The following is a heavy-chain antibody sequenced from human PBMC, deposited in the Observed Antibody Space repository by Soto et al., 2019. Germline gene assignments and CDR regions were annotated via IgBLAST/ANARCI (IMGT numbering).Heavy chain of an antibody. CDR3: TTDSYSPMIEVRFDY. D-gene: IGHD3-22*01. V-gene: IGHV3-15*07. CDR2: IKSKALGGTT. CDR1: GFAISNAW. J-gene: IGHJ4*01. Sequence: GGSMRLSCAGPGFAISNAWRNWVSKDPGKGLEWVGRIKSKALGGTTDFAAPVRGRFAITRDDSRNMAYMQMNSLNTEDTAVYYCTTDSYSPMIEVRFDYWGHGTLVTVSS.